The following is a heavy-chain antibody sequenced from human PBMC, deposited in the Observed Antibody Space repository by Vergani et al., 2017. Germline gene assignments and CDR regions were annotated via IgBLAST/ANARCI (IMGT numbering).Heavy chain of an antibody. J-gene: IGHJ6*02. Sequence: QVQLVESGGGVVQPGRSLRLSCAASGFTFSSYGMHWVRQAPGKGLEWVAVISYDGSNKYYADSVKGRFTIARDNSKNTLYLQMNSLRAEDTAVYYCAKDVGVGSGWNYYDGMDVWGQGTTVTVSS. CDR1: GFTFSSYG. V-gene: IGHV3-30*18. CDR2: ISYDGSNK. D-gene: IGHD6-19*01. CDR3: AKDVGVGSGWNYYDGMDV.